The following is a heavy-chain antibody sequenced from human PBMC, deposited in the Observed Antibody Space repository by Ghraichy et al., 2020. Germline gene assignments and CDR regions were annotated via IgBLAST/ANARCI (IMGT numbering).Heavy chain of an antibody. J-gene: IGHJ4*02. CDR3: ARDLPVGWVNNPSFDY. D-gene: IGHD1-26*01. V-gene: IGHV3-7*01. CDR1: GFTFSSYW. CDR2: IKQDGSEK. Sequence: GGSLRLSCAASGFTFSSYWMSWVRQAPGKGLEWVANIKQDGSEKYYVDSVKGRFTISRDNAKNSLYLQMNSLRAEDTAVYYCARDLPVGWVNNPSFDYWGQGTLVTVSS.